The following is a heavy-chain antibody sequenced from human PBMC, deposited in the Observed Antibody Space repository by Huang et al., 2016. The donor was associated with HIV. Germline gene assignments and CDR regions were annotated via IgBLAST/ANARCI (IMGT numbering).Heavy chain of an antibody. J-gene: IGHJ5*02. CDR1: GFSLSISGVG. CDR2: MYWDDDK. V-gene: IGHV2-5*02. CDR3: AHSWDYYGSGSLSGWFDP. D-gene: IGHD3-10*01. Sequence: QITLKESGPTLVKPRQTLTLTCTFSGFSLSISGVGVGWIRQPPGKALEWLALMYWDDDKRSNPSLKNRLTITKDTSKNQVLLIRTNMDPVDTATYYCAHSWDYYGSGSLSGWFDPWGQGTLVTVSS.